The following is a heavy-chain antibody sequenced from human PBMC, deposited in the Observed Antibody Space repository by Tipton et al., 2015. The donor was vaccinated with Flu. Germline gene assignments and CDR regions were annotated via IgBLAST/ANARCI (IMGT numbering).Heavy chain of an antibody. CDR1: GGSISSYY. V-gene: IGHV4-59*08. D-gene: IGHD6-13*01. CDR3: ARDSAAHYGMDV. Sequence: QLVQSGAEVKPSETLSLTCTVSGGSISSYYWSWIRQPPGKGLEWIGYIYYSGSTNYNTSLKSRVTISVDTSKNQFSLKLSSVTAADTAVYYCARDSAAHYGMDVWGQGTTVIVSS. J-gene: IGHJ6*02. CDR2: IYYSGST.